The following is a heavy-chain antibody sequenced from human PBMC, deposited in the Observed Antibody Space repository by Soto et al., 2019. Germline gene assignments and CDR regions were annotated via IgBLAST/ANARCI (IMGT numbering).Heavy chain of an antibody. CDR3: AKDMLSSGWSVGGMDV. CDR2: ISGSGGST. V-gene: IGHV3-23*01. D-gene: IGHD6-19*01. J-gene: IGHJ6*02. CDR1: GFTFSSYA. Sequence: GGSLRLSCAASGFTFSSYAMSWVRQAPGKGLEWVSAISGSGGSTYYADSVKGRFTISRDNSKNTLYLQMNSLRAEDTAVYYCAKDMLSSGWSVGGMDVWGQGTTVTVSS.